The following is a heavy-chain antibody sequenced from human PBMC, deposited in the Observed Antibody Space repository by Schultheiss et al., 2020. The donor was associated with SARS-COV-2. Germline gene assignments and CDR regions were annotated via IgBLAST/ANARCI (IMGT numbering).Heavy chain of an antibody. CDR3: ARVSIGMDV. CDR2: ISHSGGS. D-gene: IGHD3-22*01. V-gene: IGHV4-4*02. J-gene: IGHJ6*03. CDR1: GGSISSSNW. Sequence: GSLRLSCAVSGGSISSSNWWSWVRQPPGKGLEWIGEISHSGGSNYKPSLKSRVTISVDKSKNQFSLKLSSVTAADTAVYYCARVSIGMDVWGKGTTVTVSS.